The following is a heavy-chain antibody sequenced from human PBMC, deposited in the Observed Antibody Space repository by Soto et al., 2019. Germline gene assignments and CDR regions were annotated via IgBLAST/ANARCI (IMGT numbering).Heavy chain of an antibody. D-gene: IGHD6-19*01. Sequence: EVQLLESGGTLVAPGESLRLSCAASGFTFSRYWLTWVRQAPGKGLEWVANINQEGTEKNYEDSLKGRFTISRDNAKSSLSLQMNSLRVEDTAMHYCARVDELRVTGGWYERGNFDYWGQGTQVIVSS. CDR1: GFTFSRYW. V-gene: IGHV3-7*03. CDR2: INQEGTEK. J-gene: IGHJ4*02. CDR3: ARVDELRVTGGWYERGNFDY.